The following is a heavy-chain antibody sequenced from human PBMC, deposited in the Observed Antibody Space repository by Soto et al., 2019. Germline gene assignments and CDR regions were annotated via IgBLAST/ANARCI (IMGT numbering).Heavy chain of an antibody. J-gene: IGHJ5*02. CDR1: GGSISSSSYY. V-gene: IGHV4-39*01. CDR2: IYYSGST. Sequence: SETLSLTCTVSGGSISSSSYYWGWIRQPPGKGLEWIGSIYYSGSTYYNPSLKSRVTISVDTSKNQFSLKLSSVTAADTAVYYCARRVVVPLGWFDPWGQGTLVTVSS. D-gene: IGHD2-21*01. CDR3: ARRVVVPLGWFDP.